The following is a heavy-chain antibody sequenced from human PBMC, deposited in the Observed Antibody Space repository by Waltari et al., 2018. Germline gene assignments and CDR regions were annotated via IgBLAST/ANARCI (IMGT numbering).Heavy chain of an antibody. D-gene: IGHD6-6*01. CDR2: ISYDGSNK. Sequence: QVQLVESGGGVVQPGRSLRLACAASGLAVSSYAMHWVRQDPGEGLEWVAVISYDGSNKYYADSVKGRFTISRDNSKNTLYLQMNSLRAEDTAVYYCARDFVDFDIWGQGTMVTVSS. V-gene: IGHV3-30-3*01. CDR3: ARDFVDFDI. CDR1: GLAVSSYA. J-gene: IGHJ3*02.